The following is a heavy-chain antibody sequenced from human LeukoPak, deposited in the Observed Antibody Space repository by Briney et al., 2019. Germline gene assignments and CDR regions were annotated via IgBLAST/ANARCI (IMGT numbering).Heavy chain of an antibody. CDR2: IYYSGSP. V-gene: IGHV4-39*01. D-gene: IGHD2-21*02. J-gene: IGHJ5*02. CDR1: GGSISSSSYY. Sequence: PSETLSLTCTVSGGSISSSSYYWGWIRKPPGKGLEWIGSIYYSGSPYYNPSLKSRLTISVDMSKNQFSLKLSSVTAADTPVYYCAKTAHIVVVTAIQGWFDPWGQGTLVTVSS. CDR3: AKTAHIVVVTAIQGWFDP.